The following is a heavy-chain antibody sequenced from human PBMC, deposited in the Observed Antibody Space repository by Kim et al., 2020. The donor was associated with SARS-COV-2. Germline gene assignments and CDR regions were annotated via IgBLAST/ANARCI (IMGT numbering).Heavy chain of an antibody. Sequence: GGSLRLSCAASGFTFSSYGMHWVRQAPGKGLEWVAVIWYDGSNKYNADSVKGRFTISRDNSKNTLYLQMNSLRAEDTAVYYCARGVVPAAIVYYYYYYMDVWGKGTTVTVSS. D-gene: IGHD2-2*01. V-gene: IGHV3-33*01. J-gene: IGHJ6*03. CDR2: IWYDGSNK. CDR1: GFTFSSYG. CDR3: ARGVVPAAIVYYYYYYMDV.